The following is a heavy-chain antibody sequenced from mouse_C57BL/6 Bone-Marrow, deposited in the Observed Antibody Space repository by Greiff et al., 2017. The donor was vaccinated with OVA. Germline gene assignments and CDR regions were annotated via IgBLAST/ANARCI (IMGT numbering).Heavy chain of an antibody. D-gene: IGHD2-5*01. CDR2: IDPETGGT. J-gene: IGHJ4*01. Sequence: VQLQQSGAELVRPGASVTLSCKASGYTFTDYEMHWVKQTPLHGLEWIGAIDPETGGTAYNQKFKGKAILTADQSSRTAYVELRSLTAEDSDVYYCTRGYSNYYAMDYWGQGTSDTVSS. CDR1: GYTFTDYE. V-gene: IGHV1-15*01. CDR3: TRGYSNYYAMDY.